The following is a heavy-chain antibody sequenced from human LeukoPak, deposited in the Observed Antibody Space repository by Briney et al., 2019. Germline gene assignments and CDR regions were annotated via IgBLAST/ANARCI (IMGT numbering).Heavy chain of an antibody. J-gene: IGHJ4*02. CDR2: ISSSGSTT. V-gene: IGHV3-11*01. CDR3: ARDEGLHSYDSSGEFDY. D-gene: IGHD3-22*01. Sequence: PGGSLRLSCAASGFTFSDYYMSWIRQAPGKGLEWVSYISSSGSTTYYADSVKGRFTISRDNGKNSLYLQVDSLRAEDTAIYYCARDEGLHSYDSSGEFDYWGRGTLVTVSS. CDR1: GFTFSDYY.